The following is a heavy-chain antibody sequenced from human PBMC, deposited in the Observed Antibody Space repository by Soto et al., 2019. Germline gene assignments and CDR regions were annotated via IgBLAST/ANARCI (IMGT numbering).Heavy chain of an antibody. D-gene: IGHD3-10*01. V-gene: IGHV3-21*01. CDR2: ISSSSSYI. CDR3: ARDAGRDYYGSGSPNWFDP. CDR1: GFTFSSYS. Sequence: PGGSLRLSCAASGFTFSSYSMNWVRQAPGKGLEWVSFISSSSSYIYYADSVKGRFTISRDNAKNSLYLQMNSLRAEDTAVYYCARDAGRDYYGSGSPNWFDPWGQGTLVTVSS. J-gene: IGHJ5*02.